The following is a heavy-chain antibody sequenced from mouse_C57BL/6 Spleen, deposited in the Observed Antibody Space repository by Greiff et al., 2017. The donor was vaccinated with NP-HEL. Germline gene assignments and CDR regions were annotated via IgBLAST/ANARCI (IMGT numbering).Heavy chain of an antibody. J-gene: IGHJ2*01. CDR3: ARLVTTALDY. Sequence: QVHVKQPGAELVMPGASVKLSCKASGYTFTSYWMHWVKQRPGQGLEWIGEIDPSDSYTNYNQKFKGKSTLTVDKSSSTAYMQLSSLTSEDSAVYYCARLVTTALDYWGQGTTLTVSS. CDR1: GYTFTSYW. CDR2: IDPSDSYT. V-gene: IGHV1-69*01. D-gene: IGHD1-2*01.